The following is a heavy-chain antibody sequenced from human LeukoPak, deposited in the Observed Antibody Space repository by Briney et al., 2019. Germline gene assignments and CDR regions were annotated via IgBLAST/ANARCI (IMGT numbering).Heavy chain of an antibody. D-gene: IGHD3-9*01. CDR1: GFTFSDYS. V-gene: IGHV3-11*04. CDR3: ARDLKGYFDWLNPSDY. CDR2: ISSSGVTI. J-gene: IGHJ4*02. Sequence: GGSLRLSCAVSGFTFSDYSMRWIRQAPGKGLEWVSYISSSGVTIYYADSVKGRFTISRDNARNSLYLQMNSLRAEDTAVYYCARDLKGYFDWLNPSDYWGQGTLVTVSS.